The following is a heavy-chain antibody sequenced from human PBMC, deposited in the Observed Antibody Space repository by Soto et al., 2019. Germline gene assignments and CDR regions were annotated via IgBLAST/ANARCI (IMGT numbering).Heavy chain of an antibody. D-gene: IGHD4-4*01. V-gene: IGHV4-34*01. CDR2: INHSGST. Sequence: QVQLQQWGAGLLKPSETLSLTCAVYGGSFSGYYWSWIRQPPGKGLEWIGEINHSGSTNYNPSLKSRVNISVDTSKNQFSLKLSSVTAADTAVYYCARVRKDLDYRGRDYYYYYGMDVWGQGTTVTVSS. CDR3: ARVRKDLDYRGRDYYYYYGMDV. CDR1: GGSFSGYY. J-gene: IGHJ6*02.